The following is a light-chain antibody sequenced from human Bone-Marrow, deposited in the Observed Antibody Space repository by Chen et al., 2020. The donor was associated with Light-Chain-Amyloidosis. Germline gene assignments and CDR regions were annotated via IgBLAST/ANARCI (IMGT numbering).Light chain of an antibody. V-gene: IGLV2-14*01. Sequence: QSALTQPASVSGSPGQSITIPRTGTSSDVGGDNHVSWYQQHPDKAPKLMIYEVTNRPSWVPDRFSGSTSYNTASLTISGLQTEDEADYFCSSYTITNTLVFGSGTRVTVL. CDR3: SSYTITNTLV. CDR1: SSDVGGDNH. J-gene: IGLJ1*01. CDR2: EVT.